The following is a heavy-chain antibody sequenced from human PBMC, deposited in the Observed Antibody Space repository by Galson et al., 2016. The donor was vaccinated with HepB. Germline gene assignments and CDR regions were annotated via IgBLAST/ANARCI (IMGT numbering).Heavy chain of an antibody. J-gene: IGHJ4*02. V-gene: IGHV3-53*01. Sequence: SLRLSCAASGFTVSSYYMSWVRQAPGKGLEWVSIIYTGGSTYYADSVKGRFTFSRDNSKNTLYLQMNGLRAEDTAVYYCARGMGHWSFVYWGQGTLVTVSS. CDR2: IYTGGST. CDR1: GFTVSSYY. CDR3: ARGMGHWSFVY. D-gene: IGHD5-24*01.